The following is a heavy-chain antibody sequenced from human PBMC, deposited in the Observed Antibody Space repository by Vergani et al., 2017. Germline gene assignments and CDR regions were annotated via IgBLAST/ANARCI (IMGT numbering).Heavy chain of an antibody. D-gene: IGHD2-2*01. V-gene: IGHV2-5*02. CDR2: IYWDDDK. CDR3: AHRPECSSTSCTKNFDY. J-gene: IGHJ4*02. Sequence: QITLKESGPTLVKPTQTLTLTCTFSGFSLSTSGVGVGWIRQPPGKALEWLALIYWDDDKRYSPSLKSRLTITKDTSKNQVVLTMTNMDPVDTATYYCAHRPECSSTSCTKNFDYWGQGTLVTVSS. CDR1: GFSLSTSGVG.